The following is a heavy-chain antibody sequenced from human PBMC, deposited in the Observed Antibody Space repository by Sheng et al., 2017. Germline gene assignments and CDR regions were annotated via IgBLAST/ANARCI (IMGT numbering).Heavy chain of an antibody. CDR2: INHSGST. CDR3: ARGRHGGSSWYNYYYYGMDV. Sequence: QVQLQQWGAGLLKPSETLSLTCAVYGGSFSGYYWSWIRQPPGKGLEWIGEINHSGSTNYNPSLKSRVTISVDTSKNQFSLKLSSVTAADTAVYYCARGRHGGSSWYNYYYYGMDVWGQGTTVTVSS. J-gene: IGHJ6*02. CDR1: GGSFSGYY. D-gene: IGHD6-13*01. V-gene: IGHV4-34*01.